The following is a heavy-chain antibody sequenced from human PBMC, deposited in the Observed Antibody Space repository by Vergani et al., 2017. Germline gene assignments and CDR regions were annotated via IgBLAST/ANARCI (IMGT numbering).Heavy chain of an antibody. Sequence: EVQLVESGGGLVQPGGSLRLSCAASGFTFSSYWMSWVRQAPGKGLEWVANIKQDGSEKYYVDSVKGRFTISRDNSKNTLYLQMNSLRAEDTAVYYCAKDAMIVVVIDAFDIWGQGTMVTVSS. CDR3: AKDAMIVVVIDAFDI. J-gene: IGHJ3*02. CDR2: IKQDGSEK. V-gene: IGHV3-7*03. CDR1: GFTFSSYW. D-gene: IGHD3-22*01.